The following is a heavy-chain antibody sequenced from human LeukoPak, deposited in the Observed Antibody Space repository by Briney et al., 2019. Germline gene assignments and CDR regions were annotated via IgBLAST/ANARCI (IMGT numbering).Heavy chain of an antibody. CDR1: GFIVSSNY. CDR2: IYSGGST. D-gene: IGHD3-16*01. CDR3: ARSSLKLWTYDS. V-gene: IGHV3-66*01. Sequence: PGGSLRLSCAASGFIVSSNYMNWVRQAPGKGLEWVSVIYSGGSTYYADSVKGRFTISRDKSKNTLYLQINSLRAEDTAVYYCARSSLKLWTYDSWGQGTLVTVSS. J-gene: IGHJ5*02.